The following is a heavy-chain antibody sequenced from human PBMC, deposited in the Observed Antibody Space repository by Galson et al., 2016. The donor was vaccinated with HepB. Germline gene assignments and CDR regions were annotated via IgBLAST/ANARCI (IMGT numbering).Heavy chain of an antibody. V-gene: IGHV1-18*01. J-gene: IGHJ4*02. Sequence: SVKVSCKASSYTFSNYGVSWVRQAPGQGLEWLGWISGYNGDTHYAPNFQARFTMTTDASTNTANMELKNLASDDTAVYYCARDAGTGIDYWGQGTLVTVSS. CDR1: SYTFSNYG. D-gene: IGHD1-14*01. CDR3: ARDAGTGIDY. CDR2: ISGYNGDT.